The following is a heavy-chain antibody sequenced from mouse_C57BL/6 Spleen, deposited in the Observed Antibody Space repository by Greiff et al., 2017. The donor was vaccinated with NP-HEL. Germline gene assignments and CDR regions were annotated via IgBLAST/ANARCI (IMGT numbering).Heavy chain of an antibody. Sequence: VQGVESGPGLVQPSQSLSITCTVSGFSLTSYGVHWVRQSPGKGLEWLGVIWRGGSTDYNAAFMSRLSITKDNSKSQVFFKMNSLQADDTAIYYCAKNLVVAHYYAMDYWGQGTSVTVSS. CDR1: GFSLTSYG. V-gene: IGHV2-5*01. CDR3: AKNLVVAHYYAMDY. J-gene: IGHJ4*01. CDR2: IWRGGST. D-gene: IGHD1-1*01.